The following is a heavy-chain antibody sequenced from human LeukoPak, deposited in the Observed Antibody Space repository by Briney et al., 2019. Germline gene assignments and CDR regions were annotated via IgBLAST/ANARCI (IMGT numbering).Heavy chain of an antibody. V-gene: IGHV4-39*07. Sequence: SETLSLTCTVSGGSISSSSYYWSWIRQPPGKGLEWIGEINHSGSTNYNPSLKSRVTISVDTSKNQFSLKLSSVTAADTAVYYCARGKFGDSSGYLFDYWGQGTLVTVSS. D-gene: IGHD3-22*01. CDR1: GGSISSSSYY. J-gene: IGHJ4*02. CDR3: ARGKFGDSSGYLFDY. CDR2: INHSGST.